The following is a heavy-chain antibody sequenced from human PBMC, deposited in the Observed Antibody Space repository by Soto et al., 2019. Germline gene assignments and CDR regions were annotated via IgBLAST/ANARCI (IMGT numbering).Heavy chain of an antibody. CDR3: ARDLYCSCGSCYLEGYYYYGMDA. Sequence: ASVKVSCKASGYTFTSYAMHWVRQAPGQRLEWMGWINAGNGNTKYSQKFQGRVTITRDTSASTAYMELSSLRSEDTAVYYCARDLYCSCGSCYLEGYYYYGMDAWGQGTTVTVS. CDR2: INAGNGNT. D-gene: IGHD2-15*01. J-gene: IGHJ6*02. V-gene: IGHV1-3*01. CDR1: GYTFTSYA.